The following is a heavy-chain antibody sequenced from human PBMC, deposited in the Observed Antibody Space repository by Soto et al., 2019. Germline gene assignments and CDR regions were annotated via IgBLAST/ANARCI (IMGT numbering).Heavy chain of an antibody. CDR3: ASSSRGSGWNDFDY. CDR1: GYTFTSDA. J-gene: IGHJ4*02. D-gene: IGHD6-19*01. V-gene: IGHV1-3*01. CDR2: INAGNGNT. Sequence: ASVKVSCKASGYTFTSDAMHWVRQAPGQRLEWMGWINAGNGNTKYSQKFQGRVTITRDTSASTAYMELSSLRSEDTAVYYCASSSRGSGWNDFDYCGQRTLVTVSS.